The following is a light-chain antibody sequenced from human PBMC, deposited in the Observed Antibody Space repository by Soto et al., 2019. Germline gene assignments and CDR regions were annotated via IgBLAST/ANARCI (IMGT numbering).Light chain of an antibody. J-gene: IGKJ4*01. CDR1: QSVGSY. CDR3: QQRSNWLPRA. CDR2: DAS. Sequence: EIVLTQSPATLSLSPGERATLSCRASQSVGSYLAWYQQKPGQAPRLLIYDASNRATGIPARFSGSGSGTDFTLTISSLEPEDFAVYYCQQRSNWLPRAFGGGTKVDIK. V-gene: IGKV3-11*01.